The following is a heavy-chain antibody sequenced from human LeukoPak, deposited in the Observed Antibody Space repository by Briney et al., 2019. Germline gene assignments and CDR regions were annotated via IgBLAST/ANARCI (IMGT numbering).Heavy chain of an antibody. CDR1: GGSISSSSYY. V-gene: IGHV4-39*01. D-gene: IGHD3-10*01. CDR2: IYYSGST. CDR3: ARHADGSGTIGDYMDV. Sequence: SETLSLTCTVSGGSISSSSYYWGWLRQPPGKGLEWIGSIYYSGSTYYNPSLKSRVTISVDTSKNQFSLKLSSVTAADTAVYYCARHADGSGTIGDYMDVWGKGTTVTVSS. J-gene: IGHJ6*03.